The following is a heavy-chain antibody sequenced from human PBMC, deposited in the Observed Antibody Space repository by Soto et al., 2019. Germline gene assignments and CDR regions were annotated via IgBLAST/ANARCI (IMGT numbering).Heavy chain of an antibody. V-gene: IGHV4-31*03. D-gene: IGHD6-13*01. CDR1: GGSISSGGYY. J-gene: IGHJ4*02. Sequence: KPSETLSLTCTVSGGSISSGGYYWSWIRQHPGKGLEWIGYIYYSGSTYYNPSLKSRVTISVDTSKNQFSLKLSSVTAADTAVYYCATYSSSWIGMVDYWGQGTLVTVSS. CDR3: ATYSSSWIGMVDY. CDR2: IYYSGST.